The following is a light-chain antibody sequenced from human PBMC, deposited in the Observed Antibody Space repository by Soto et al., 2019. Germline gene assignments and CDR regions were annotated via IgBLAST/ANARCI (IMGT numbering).Light chain of an antibody. V-gene: IGKV1-39*01. CDR1: QYISTY. CDR3: QQTFSTPLT. Sequence: DIQMTQSPSSLSASIGDRVTITCRASQYISTYLNWYQQKPGKAPKFLIYLASSLQSGVPSRFIGSGSVTDFTLTISTLQPEDFATYYSQQTFSTPLTFSGGTKVEIK. J-gene: IGKJ4*01. CDR2: LAS.